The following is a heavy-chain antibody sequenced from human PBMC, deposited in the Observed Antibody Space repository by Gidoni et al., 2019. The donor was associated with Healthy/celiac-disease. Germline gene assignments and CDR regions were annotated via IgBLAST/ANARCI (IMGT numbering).Heavy chain of an antibody. CDR1: GYTFTSYA. D-gene: IGHD6-19*01. V-gene: IGHV1-3*01. Sequence: QVLLVQSGAAGKKPGASVKVSCKASGYTFTSYAMHWVRQAPGQRLEWMGWTNAGNGNTIYSQKFQGRVTITRDTSASTAYMELSSLRSEDTAVYYCARGRGELYSSGWYWFDPWGQGTLVTVSS. CDR3: ARGRGELYSSGWYWFDP. CDR2: TNAGNGNT. J-gene: IGHJ5*02.